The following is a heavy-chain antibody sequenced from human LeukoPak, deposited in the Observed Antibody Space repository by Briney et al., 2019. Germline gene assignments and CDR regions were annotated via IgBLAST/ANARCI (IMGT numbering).Heavy chain of an antibody. V-gene: IGHV1-2*02. J-gene: IGHJ4*02. CDR2: INPNSGGT. CDR1: GYTFTGYY. Sequence: GGSLRLSCAASGYTFTGYYMHWVRQAPGQGLEWMGWINPNSGGTNYAQKFQGRVTMTRDTSISTAYMELSRLRSDDTAVYYCASGISCSSTSCYPHWGQGTLVTVSS. D-gene: IGHD2-2*01. CDR3: ASGISCSSTSCYPH.